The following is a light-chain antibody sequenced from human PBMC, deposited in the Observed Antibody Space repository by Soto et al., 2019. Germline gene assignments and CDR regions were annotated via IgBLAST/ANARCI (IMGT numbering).Light chain of an antibody. CDR3: HQTYSTPPYT. CDR1: QSVLTF. V-gene: IGKV1-39*01. Sequence: DIQLTQSPTSLSAFVGETVTITCRASQSVLTFLNWYHHRPGKAPRLLIYAASSLQSGVPSRFRGSGSGSSFTLTIDSLQPEDFGTYYCHQTYSTPPYTFGQGTKVEI. CDR2: AAS. J-gene: IGKJ2*01.